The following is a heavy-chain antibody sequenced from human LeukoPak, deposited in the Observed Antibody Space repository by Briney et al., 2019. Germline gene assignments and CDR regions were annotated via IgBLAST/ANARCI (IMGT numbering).Heavy chain of an antibody. J-gene: IGHJ6*03. CDR2: IYYSGST. V-gene: IGHV4-59*01. D-gene: IGHD4-11*01. CDR1: GGSISSYY. CDR3: ARGGTVTYYYYYMDV. Sequence: SETLSLTCTVSGGSISSYYWSWIRRPPGKGLEWIGYIYYSGSTNYNPSLKSRVTISVDTSKNQFSLKLSSVTAADTAVYYCARGGTVTYYYYYMDVWGKGTTVTVSS.